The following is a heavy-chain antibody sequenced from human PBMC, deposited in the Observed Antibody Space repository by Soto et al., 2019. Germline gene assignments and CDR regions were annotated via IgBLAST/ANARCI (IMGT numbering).Heavy chain of an antibody. CDR3: AKWSGFGDL. V-gene: IGHV3-23*01. CDR1: GFDFSSYS. Sequence: GGSLRLSCEASGFDFSSYSITWVRQAPGKGLEYVSGITCSADLSFYADSVRGRFTVSRDNFKNTAYLEMNNLRVEDTAVYYCAKWSGFGDLWGQGTLGTVSS. CDR2: ITCSADLS. D-gene: IGHD3-10*01. J-gene: IGHJ4*02.